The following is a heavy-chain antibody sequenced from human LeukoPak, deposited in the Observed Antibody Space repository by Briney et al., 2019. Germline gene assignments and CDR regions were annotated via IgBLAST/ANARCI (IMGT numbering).Heavy chain of an antibody. Sequence: TGGSLRLSCAASGFTFSSYGMHWVRQAPGKGLEWVAVIWYDGSNKYYADSVKGRFTISRDNSKNTLYLQMNSLRAEDTAVYYCARAGPTLGYCSGGSCYSPLLGGSYYDYWGQGTLVTVSS. CDR3: ARAGPTLGYCSGGSCYSPLLGGSYYDY. J-gene: IGHJ4*02. V-gene: IGHV3-33*01. D-gene: IGHD2-15*01. CDR2: IWYDGSNK. CDR1: GFTFSSYG.